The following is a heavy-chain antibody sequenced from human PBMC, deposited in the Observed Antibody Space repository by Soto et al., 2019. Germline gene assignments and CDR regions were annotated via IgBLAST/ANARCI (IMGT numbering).Heavy chain of an antibody. V-gene: IGHV1-69*13. D-gene: IGHD4-17*01. J-gene: IGHJ3*02. CDR1: GGTFSSYA. CDR2: IIPIFGTA. CDR3: ARYYGGKGRDAFDI. Sequence: GASVKVSCKASGGTFSSYAISWVRQAPGQGLEWMGGIIPIFGTANYAQKFQGRVTITADESTSTAYMELSSLRSEDAAVYYCARYYGGKGRDAFDIWGQGTMVTVSS.